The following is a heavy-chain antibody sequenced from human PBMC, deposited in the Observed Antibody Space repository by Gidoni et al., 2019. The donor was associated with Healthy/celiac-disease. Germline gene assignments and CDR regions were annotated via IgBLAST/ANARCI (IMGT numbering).Heavy chain of an antibody. CDR2: IYWDDDK. J-gene: IGHJ3*02. Sequence: QITLKESGPTLMKPTQTLTLTCTFSGFSLSTSGVGVGWIRQPPGKALEWLALIYWDDDKRYSPSLKSRLNITKDTSKNQVVLTMTNTDPVDTATYYCSHLEMATIKGAFDIWGQGTMVTVSS. V-gene: IGHV2-5*02. CDR1: GFSLSTSGVG. CDR3: SHLEMATIKGAFDI.